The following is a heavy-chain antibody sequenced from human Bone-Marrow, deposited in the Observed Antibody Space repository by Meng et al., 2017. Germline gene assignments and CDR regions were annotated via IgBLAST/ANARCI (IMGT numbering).Heavy chain of an antibody. CDR2: INPNSGGT. D-gene: IGHD3-10*01. CDR1: GYTFTGYY. J-gene: IGHJ4*02. Sequence: QAGRRGAVGNRPGASVKVPCKLSGYTFTGYYLHWVRQAPGQGLEWMGRINPNSGGTNYAQKFQGRVTMTRDTSISTAYMELSRLRSDDTAVYYCAVHYYGSGSSTFDYWGQGTLVTVSS. V-gene: IGHV1-2*06. CDR3: AVHYYGSGSSTFDY.